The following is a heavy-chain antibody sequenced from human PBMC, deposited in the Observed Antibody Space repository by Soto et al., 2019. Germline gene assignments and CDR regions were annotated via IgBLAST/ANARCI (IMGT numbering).Heavy chain of an antibody. CDR1: GFTFNSHG. CDR3: AQDRTAILAEVSWLES. V-gene: IGHV3-30*18. D-gene: IGHD5-12*01. CDR2: ISYDGSNK. J-gene: IGHJ5*02. Sequence: QVLLVESGGGVVQPGGSLTLSCVGSGFTFNSHGMHWVRQAPGKGLEWVAVISYDGSNKYYEESVKGRFTISRDNSRNTVYQQLNRLRAEDTALYYCAQDRTAILAEVSWLESWGQGTLVTVSA.